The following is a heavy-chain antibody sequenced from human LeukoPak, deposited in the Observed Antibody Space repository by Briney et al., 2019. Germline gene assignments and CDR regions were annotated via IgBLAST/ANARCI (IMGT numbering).Heavy chain of an antibody. Sequence: ASAKVSCKAAGYTFTGYYMHWVRQAPGQGLEWMGWINPNSGGTNYAQKFQGRVTMTRDTSITTAYMELSRLRSDDTAVYYCARRYFVSGSYYTDYWGQGTLVTVSS. V-gene: IGHV1-2*02. CDR2: INPNSGGT. D-gene: IGHD3-10*01. CDR3: ARRYFVSGSYYTDY. CDR1: GYTFTGYY. J-gene: IGHJ4*02.